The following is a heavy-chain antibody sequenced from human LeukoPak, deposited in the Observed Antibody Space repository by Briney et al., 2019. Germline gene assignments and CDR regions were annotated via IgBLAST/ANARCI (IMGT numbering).Heavy chain of an antibody. CDR3: ARHSYYFITMVRGTIDY. D-gene: IGHD3-10*01. CDR1: GFTFSSYE. Sequence: PGGSLRLSCAASGFTFSSYEMNWVRQAPGKGLEWIGEINHSGSTNYNPSLKSRVTISVDTSKNQFSLKLSSVTAADTAVYYCARHSYYFITMVRGTIDYWGQGTLVTVSS. CDR2: INHSGST. J-gene: IGHJ4*02. V-gene: IGHV4-34*01.